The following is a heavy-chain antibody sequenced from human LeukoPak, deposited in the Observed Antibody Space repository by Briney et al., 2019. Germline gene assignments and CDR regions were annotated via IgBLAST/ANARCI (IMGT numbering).Heavy chain of an antibody. CDR3: ARGGPSGSYPIWAKSFDY. D-gene: IGHD1-26*01. V-gene: IGHV3-9*03. J-gene: IGHJ4*02. CDR2: INWNSGSI. CDR1: GFTFDDYA. Sequence: GGSLRLSCAASGFTFDDYAMHWVRHAPGKGLEWVSGINWNSGSIGYADSVKRRFTISRDSAKHSLYLQMNRLSAKDMALYYCARGGPSGSYPIWAKSFDYWGQGTLVTVSS.